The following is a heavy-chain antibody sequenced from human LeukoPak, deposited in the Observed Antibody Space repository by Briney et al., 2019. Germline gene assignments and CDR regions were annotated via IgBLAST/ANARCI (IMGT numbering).Heavy chain of an antibody. CDR3: ARVLPGYYDILTGYYIPDAFDI. J-gene: IGHJ3*02. CDR2: ISSSSYI. V-gene: IGHV3-21*01. D-gene: IGHD3-9*01. Sequence: GGSLRLSCAASGFTFSSYSRNWVRQAPGKGLEWVSSISSSSYIYYADSVKGRFTISRDNAKNSLYLQMNSLRAEDTAVYYCARVLPGYYDILTGYYIPDAFDIWGQGTMVTVSS. CDR1: GFTFSSYS.